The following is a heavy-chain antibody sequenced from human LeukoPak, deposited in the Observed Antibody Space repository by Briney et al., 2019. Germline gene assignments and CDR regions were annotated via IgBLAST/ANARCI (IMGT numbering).Heavy chain of an antibody. CDR3: ASSRMTIYGVVNDAFDI. V-gene: IGHV3-30*04. CDR1: GFTFSSYV. CDR2: ISSDGSNK. J-gene: IGHJ3*02. D-gene: IGHD3-3*01. Sequence: GSQRLSFAASGFTFSSYVMHWVRQAPGKGLEWVAAISSDGSNKYSEHGRFTISRDNSKNTLYLQMISLRAEDTAVYYCASSRMTIYGVVNDAFDIWGQGTMVTVSS.